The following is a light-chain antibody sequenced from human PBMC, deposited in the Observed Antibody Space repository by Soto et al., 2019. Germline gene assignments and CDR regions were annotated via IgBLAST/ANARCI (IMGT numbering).Light chain of an antibody. J-gene: IGLJ1*01. CDR3: CSYGGSSTYV. CDR1: SSDVGSYNL. Sequence: QSVLTQPASVSGSPGQSITISCAGTSSDVGSYNLVSWYQQHPGKAPKLIIYEVSKRPSGVSDRFSGSKSGSTASLTISGLQAEDETDYYCCSYGGSSTYVFGTGTKVTVL. CDR2: EVS. V-gene: IGLV2-23*02.